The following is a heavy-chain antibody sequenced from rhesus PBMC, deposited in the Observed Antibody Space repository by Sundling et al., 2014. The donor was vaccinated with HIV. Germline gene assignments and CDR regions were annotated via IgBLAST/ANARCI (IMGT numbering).Heavy chain of an antibody. CDR1: GFTFSSYG. CDR3: AKEITGTRFFDS. V-gene: IGHV3S42*01. D-gene: IGHD1-26*01. Sequence: EVQLVESGGGLVQPGGSLRLSCAASGFTFSSYGMYWVRQAPGKGLEWISAISSGGGSTHYADSVKGRFTISRDNSKNTLSLQMNSLRAEDTAVYYCAKEITGTRFFDSWGQGVLVTVSS. CDR2: ISSGGGST. J-gene: IGHJ4*01.